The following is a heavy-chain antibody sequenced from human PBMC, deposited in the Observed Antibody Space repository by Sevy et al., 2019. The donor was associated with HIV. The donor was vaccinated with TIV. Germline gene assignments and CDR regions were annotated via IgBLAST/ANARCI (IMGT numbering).Heavy chain of an antibody. CDR1: GGSVSSGGYS. CDR3: ARLAHRDIWLDP. V-gene: IGHV4-30-2*01. J-gene: IGHJ5*02. CDR2: IYHDGSS. Sequence: SETLSLTCAVSGGSVSSGGYSWSWIRQPPGKGLEWIGYIYHDGSSYYNPSLRSRVTISLDKSKNQFSLELNSVIAADTAVYYCARLAHRDIWLDPWGQGTLVTVSS.